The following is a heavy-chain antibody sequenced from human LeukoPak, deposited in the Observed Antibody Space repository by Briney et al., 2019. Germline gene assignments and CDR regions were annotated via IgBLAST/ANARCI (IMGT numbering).Heavy chain of an antibody. V-gene: IGHV4-59*01. CDR3: ARVKAAAGKYFDY. J-gene: IGHJ4*02. Sequence: SETLSLTCTVSGGSISGYYWSWIRQPPGKGLEWIRYIYYSGSTNYNPSLKSRVTISVDTSKNQFSLKLSSVTAADTAVYYCARVKAAAGKYFDYWGQGTLVTVSS. CDR2: IYYSGST. D-gene: IGHD6-13*01. CDR1: GGSISGYY.